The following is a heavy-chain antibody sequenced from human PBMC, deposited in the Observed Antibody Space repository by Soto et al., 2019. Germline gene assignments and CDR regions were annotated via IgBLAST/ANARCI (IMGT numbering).Heavy chain of an antibody. D-gene: IGHD6-6*01. J-gene: IGHJ4*02. V-gene: IGHV1-18*01. CDR1: GYTFSNFG. CDR3: LRFGLVFSSAFEFEY. CDR2: ITTYNGNT. Sequence: VQLGQSGAEVKKPGASVKVSCKASGYTFSNFGISWVRLAPGQGLDWMGWITTYNGNTHYAQNFQGRVTMATDTSPSTAYIALLSLRSDDTSMYYCLRFGLVFSSAFEFEYWGQGTLVTVSS.